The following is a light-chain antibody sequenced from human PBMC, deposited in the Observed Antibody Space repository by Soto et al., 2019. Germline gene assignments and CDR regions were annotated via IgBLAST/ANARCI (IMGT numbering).Light chain of an antibody. CDR2: KAS. J-gene: IGKJ1*01. CDR1: QSISSY. CDR3: LQYNSYVWT. Sequence: DIQMTQSPSTLSASVGDRVTITCRASQSISSYLAWYQQKPGKAPNLLIYKASSLQSGAPSRFSGSGSGTEFTLTISSLQPDDFATYNCLQYNSYVWTFGQGTKVDIK. V-gene: IGKV1-5*03.